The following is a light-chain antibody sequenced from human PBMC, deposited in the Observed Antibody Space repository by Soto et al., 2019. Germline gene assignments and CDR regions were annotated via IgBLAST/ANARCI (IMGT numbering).Light chain of an antibody. J-gene: IGKJ1*01. Sequence: DIQVTQSPSSLPASVGDRVTITCRASQSISTYLNWYHQRPGKAPKLLIYAASSLQSGVPSRFSCSGSGTDFTLTISSLQPEDFATYYCQQSYSTPRTFGQGTKVEIK. CDR1: QSISTY. CDR3: QQSYSTPRT. V-gene: IGKV1-39*01. CDR2: AAS.